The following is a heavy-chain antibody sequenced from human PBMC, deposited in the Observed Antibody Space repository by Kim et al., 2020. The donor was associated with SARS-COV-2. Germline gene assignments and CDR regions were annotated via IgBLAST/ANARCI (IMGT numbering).Heavy chain of an antibody. Sequence: ASVKVSCKASGYTFTGYYMHWVRQAPGQGLEWMGWINPNSGGTNYAQKFQGRVTMTRDTSISTAYMELSRLRSDDTAVYYCARDAPRGYDFWSGYGMDVWGQGTTVTVSS. CDR3: ARDAPRGYDFWSGYGMDV. J-gene: IGHJ6*02. CDR1: GYTFTGYY. D-gene: IGHD3-3*01. V-gene: IGHV1-2*02. CDR2: INPNSGGT.